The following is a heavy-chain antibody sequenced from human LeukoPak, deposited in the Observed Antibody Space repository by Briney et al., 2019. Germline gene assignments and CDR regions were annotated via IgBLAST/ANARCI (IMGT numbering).Heavy chain of an antibody. J-gene: IGHJ4*02. CDR2: ISGSGGST. CDR1: GFTFS. D-gene: IGHD3-10*01. CDR3: AKDGSEWFGELFPSYYFDY. Sequence: GGSLRLSCAAYGFTFSWVRQAPGKGLEWVSAISGSGGSTYYADSVKGRFTISRDNSKNTLYLQMNSLRAEDTAVYYCAKDGSEWFGELFPSYYFDYWGQGTLVTVSS. V-gene: IGHV3-23*01.